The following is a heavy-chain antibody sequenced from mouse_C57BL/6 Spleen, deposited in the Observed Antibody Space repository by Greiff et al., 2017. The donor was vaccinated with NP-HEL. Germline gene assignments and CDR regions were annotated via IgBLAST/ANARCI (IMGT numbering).Heavy chain of an antibody. CDR1: GYAFTNYL. Sequence: VMLVESGAELVRPGTSVKVSCKASGYAFTNYLIEWVKQRPGQGLEWIGVINPGSGGTNYNEKFKGKATLTADKSSSTAYMQLSSLTSEDSAVYFCARISRDSSGYVRFAYWGQGTLVTVSA. J-gene: IGHJ3*01. V-gene: IGHV1-54*01. CDR3: ARISRDSSGYVRFAY. D-gene: IGHD3-2*02. CDR2: INPGSGGT.